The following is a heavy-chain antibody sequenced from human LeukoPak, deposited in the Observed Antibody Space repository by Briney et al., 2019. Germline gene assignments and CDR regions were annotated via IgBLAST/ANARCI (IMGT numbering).Heavy chain of an antibody. CDR1: GFTLSNAW. V-gene: IGHV3-15*01. D-gene: IGHD5-12*01. CDR2: IKSKTDGGTT. CDR3: TTDGRHSGYLWVDY. J-gene: IGHJ4*02. Sequence: PRGSLRLSCAASGFTLSNAWMSSVRQAPGKGLEWVGRIKSKTDGGTTDYAAPVKGRFTISRDDSKNTLYLQMNSLKTEDTAVYYCTTDGRHSGYLWVDYWGQGTLVTVSS.